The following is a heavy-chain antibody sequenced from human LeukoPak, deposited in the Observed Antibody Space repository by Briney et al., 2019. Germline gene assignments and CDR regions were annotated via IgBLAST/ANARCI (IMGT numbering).Heavy chain of an antibody. CDR2: ISGSGGST. V-gene: IGHV3-23*01. Sequence: PGGSLRLSCAASGFTFSSYAMSWVRQAPGKGLEWASAISGSGGSTYYADSVKGRFTISRDNSKNTLYLQMNSLRAEDTAVYYCARDRSGYFDYWGQGTLVTVSS. CDR1: GFTFSSYA. D-gene: IGHD3-3*01. CDR3: ARDRSGYFDY. J-gene: IGHJ4*02.